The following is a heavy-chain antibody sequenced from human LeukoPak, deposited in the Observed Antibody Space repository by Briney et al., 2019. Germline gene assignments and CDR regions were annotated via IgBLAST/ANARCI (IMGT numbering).Heavy chain of an antibody. V-gene: IGHV4-39*07. CDR3: ARGLPGGYSSGWYYYYYYMDV. J-gene: IGHJ6*03. D-gene: IGHD6-19*01. CDR1: GGSISSSSYY. CDR2: IYYSGST. Sequence: TSETLSFTCTVSGGSISSSSYYWGWIRQPPGKGLEWIGSIYYSGSTYYNPSLKSRVTISVDTSKNQFSLKLSSVTAADTAVYYCARGLPGGYSSGWYYYYYYMDVWGKGTTVTVSS.